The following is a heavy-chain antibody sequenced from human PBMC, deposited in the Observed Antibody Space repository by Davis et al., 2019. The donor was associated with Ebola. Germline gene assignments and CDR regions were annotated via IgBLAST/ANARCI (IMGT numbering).Heavy chain of an antibody. J-gene: IGHJ4*02. V-gene: IGHV4-34*01. CDR1: GGSFSGYY. Sequence: PSETLSLTCAVYGGSFSGYYWSWIRQPPGKGLEWIGEINHSGSTNYNPSLKSRVTISVDTSKNQFSLKLSSVTAADTAVYYCARGAGYSSSLLFDYWGQGTLVTVSS. CDR3: ARGAGYSSSLLFDY. D-gene: IGHD6-6*01. CDR2: INHSGST.